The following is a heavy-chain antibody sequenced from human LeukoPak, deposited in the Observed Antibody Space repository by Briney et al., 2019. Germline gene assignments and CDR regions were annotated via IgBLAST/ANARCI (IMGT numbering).Heavy chain of an antibody. CDR2: IKQEGSEK. CDR1: GFTFSSYW. CDR3: TREWRDDIVVVPAFDY. J-gene: IGHJ4*02. V-gene: IGHV3-7*01. Sequence: SGGSLSLSCAASGFTFSSYWMGWVRQAPGKGLEWVANIKQEGSEKYYVDSVKGRSTISRDNAKNSLYLQMNSLRAEDTAVYYCTREWRDDIVVVPAFDYWGQGTLVTVSS. D-gene: IGHD2-2*01.